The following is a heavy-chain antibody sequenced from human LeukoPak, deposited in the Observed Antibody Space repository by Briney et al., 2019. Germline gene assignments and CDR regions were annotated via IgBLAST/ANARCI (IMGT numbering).Heavy chain of an antibody. Sequence: GASVKVSCKTPEGTFNNYAIAWVRQAPGQGLEWMGVFIPIFGTANYPQKFQGRVTITADKSTSTDFLELSSLTSDDTAIYYCARDVFLGAVAGRRADYWGQGTLVTVSS. D-gene: IGHD6-19*01. V-gene: IGHV1-69*06. CDR3: ARDVFLGAVAGRRADY. CDR1: EGTFNNYA. J-gene: IGHJ4*02. CDR2: FIPIFGTA.